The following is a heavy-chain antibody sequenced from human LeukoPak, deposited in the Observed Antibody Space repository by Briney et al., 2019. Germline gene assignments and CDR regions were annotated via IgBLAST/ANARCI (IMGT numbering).Heavy chain of an antibody. CDR1: GGSFSGYY. Sequence: SETLSLTCAVYGGSFSGYYWSWIRQPPGKGLEWIGEINHSGSTNYNPSLKSRATISVDASKNQFSLKLSSVTAADTAVYYCARGRGYSYGYSDYWGQGTLVTVSS. V-gene: IGHV4-34*01. J-gene: IGHJ4*02. D-gene: IGHD5-18*01. CDR3: ARGRGYSYGYSDY. CDR2: INHSGST.